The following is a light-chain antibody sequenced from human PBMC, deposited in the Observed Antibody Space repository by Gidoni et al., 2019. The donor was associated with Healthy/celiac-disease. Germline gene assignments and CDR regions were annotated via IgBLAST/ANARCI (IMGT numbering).Light chain of an antibody. Sequence: DIQLTQSPSFLSASVGDRVTITCRASQGISSYVAWYQQKPGKAPKRLIYAASTLRSGVPSRFSGSASGTAFTLTISSLQPEDFATYSCQQLNSYPFTFGPGTKVDI. J-gene: IGKJ3*01. V-gene: IGKV1-9*01. CDR2: AAS. CDR1: QGISSY. CDR3: QQLNSYPFT.